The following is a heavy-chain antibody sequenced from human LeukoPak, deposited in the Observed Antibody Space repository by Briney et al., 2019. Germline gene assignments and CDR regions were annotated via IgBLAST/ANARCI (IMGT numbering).Heavy chain of an antibody. V-gene: IGHV4-4*07. J-gene: IGHJ5*02. CDR1: GGSISSYY. Sequence: PSETLSLTCTVSGGSISSYYWSWIRQPAGKGLEWLGRIYTSGSTNYNPSLKSRVTMSVDTSKNQFSLKLSSVTAADTAVYYCARTYSSGWDEVYWFDPWGQGTLVTVSS. CDR3: ARTYSSGWDEVYWFDP. CDR2: IYTSGST. D-gene: IGHD6-19*01.